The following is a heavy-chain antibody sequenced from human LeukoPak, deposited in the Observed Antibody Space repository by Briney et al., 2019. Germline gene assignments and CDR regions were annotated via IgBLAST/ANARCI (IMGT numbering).Heavy chain of an antibody. V-gene: IGHV4-61*02. CDR3: ARDPVAVAGRFDY. Sequence: SQTXSLTCTVSGGSISSGSYYWSWIRQPAGKRLEWIGRIYTSGSTNYNPSLKSRFTISVDTSKNQFSLKLSSVTAADTAVYYCARDPVAVAGRFDYWGQGTLVTVSS. D-gene: IGHD6-19*01. CDR2: IYTSGST. J-gene: IGHJ4*02. CDR1: GGSISSGSYY.